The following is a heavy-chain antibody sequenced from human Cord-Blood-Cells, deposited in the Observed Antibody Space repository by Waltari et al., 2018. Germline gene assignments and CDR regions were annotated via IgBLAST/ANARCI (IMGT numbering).Heavy chain of an antibody. Sequence: QVQLVQSGAEVKQPWASVKVSCKASGNSFTGYYMHWVRQAPGQGLEWMGWINPNSGGTNYAQKFQGRVTMTRDTSISTAYMELSRLRSDDTAVYYCARRLGIRGWYFDLWGRGTLVTVSS. CDR2: INPNSGGT. CDR1: GNSFTGYY. CDR3: ARRLGIRGWYFDL. J-gene: IGHJ2*01. D-gene: IGHD7-27*01. V-gene: IGHV1-2*02.